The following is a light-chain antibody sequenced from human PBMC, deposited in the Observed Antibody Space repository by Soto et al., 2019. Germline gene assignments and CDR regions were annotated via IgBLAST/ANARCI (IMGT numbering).Light chain of an antibody. V-gene: IGKV3-15*01. Sequence: EKVMAQSPAILSLCPGETGTLSCRASQDIGTKLAWYQQKPGQAPRLLMYDVSTRASAAPARFSGSGSGSEFTLTISSLQSEDFAIYFCQQYYHWRTFGQGTKVDI. CDR3: QQYYHWRT. J-gene: IGKJ1*01. CDR2: DVS. CDR1: QDIGTK.